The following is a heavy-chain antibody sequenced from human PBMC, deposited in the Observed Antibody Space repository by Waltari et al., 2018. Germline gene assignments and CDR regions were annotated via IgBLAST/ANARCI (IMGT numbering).Heavy chain of an antibody. Sequence: QLQLQESGPGLVKPSATLSLTCTVSGGSISSSSYYWGWIRQPPGKGLEWSGTIYYSGSTYYNPSLKSRVTISVDTSKNQFSLKLSSVTAADTAVYYCARRWLQSGYFDYWGQGTLVTVSS. CDR3: ARRWLQSGYFDY. V-gene: IGHV4-39*01. CDR1: GGSISSSSYY. CDR2: IYYSGST. J-gene: IGHJ4*02. D-gene: IGHD5-12*01.